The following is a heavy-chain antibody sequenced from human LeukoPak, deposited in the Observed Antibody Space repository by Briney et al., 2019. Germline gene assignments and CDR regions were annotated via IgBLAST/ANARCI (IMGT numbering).Heavy chain of an antibody. V-gene: IGHV4-34*01. CDR2: INHSGST. CDR1: GGSFSGYY. J-gene: IGHJ4*02. CDR3: ARGPGVVVAATTIDY. Sequence: SETLSLTCAVYGGSFSGYYWSWIRQPPGKGLEWIGEINHSGSTNYNPSLKSRVTISVDTSKNQFSLKLSSVAGADTAVYYCARGPGVVVAATTIDYWGQGTLVTVSS. D-gene: IGHD2-15*01.